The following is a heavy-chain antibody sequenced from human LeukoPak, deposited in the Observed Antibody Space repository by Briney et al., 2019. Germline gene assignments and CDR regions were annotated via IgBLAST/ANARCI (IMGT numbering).Heavy chain of an antibody. CDR2: ISGSGGST. CDR1: GFTFSSYA. V-gene: IGHV3-23*01. Sequence: GGSLRLSCAASGFTFSSYAMNWVRQAPGKGLEWVSAISGSGGSTYYADSVKGRFTISRDNSKNTLYLQMNSLRAEDTAVYYCAKAYSSGWYLGFDYWGQGTLVTVSS. CDR3: AKAYSSGWYLGFDY. J-gene: IGHJ4*02. D-gene: IGHD6-19*01.